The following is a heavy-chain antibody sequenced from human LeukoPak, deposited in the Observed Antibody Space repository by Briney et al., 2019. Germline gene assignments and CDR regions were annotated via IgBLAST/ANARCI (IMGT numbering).Heavy chain of an antibody. CDR3: AVSGYDPYYFDY. J-gene: IGHJ4*02. D-gene: IGHD5-12*01. Sequence: SETLSLTCTVSGGSISSYYWSWIRQPPGKGLEWIGYIYYSGSTNYNPSLKSRVTISVDTSKNQFSLELSSVTAADTAVYYCAVSGYDPYYFDYWGQGTLVTVSS. CDR2: IYYSGST. V-gene: IGHV4-59*08. CDR1: GGSISSYY.